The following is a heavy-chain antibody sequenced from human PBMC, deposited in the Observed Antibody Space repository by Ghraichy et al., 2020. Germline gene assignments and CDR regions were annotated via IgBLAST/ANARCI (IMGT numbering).Heavy chain of an antibody. Sequence: GGSLRLSCAASGFTFSDFAMNWVRQAPGKGLEWVSIIHNGGGTSYADSVKGRFTISRDNSKNTLYLQMNSLRAEDTAVYYCARAGGWDVGDYNFDYWGQGTLDTGSS. V-gene: IGHV3-23*01. J-gene: IGHJ4*02. CDR3: ARAGGWDVGDYNFDY. CDR1: GFTFSDFA. D-gene: IGHD4-17*01. CDR2: IHNGGGT.